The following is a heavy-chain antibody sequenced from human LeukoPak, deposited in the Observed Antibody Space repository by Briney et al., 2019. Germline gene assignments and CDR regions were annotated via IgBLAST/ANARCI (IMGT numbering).Heavy chain of an antibody. V-gene: IGHV1-18*01. D-gene: IGHD6-13*01. CDR1: GYTFTSYG. J-gene: IGHJ6*03. CDR3: ARSVAAAVPPFYYYYYMDV. Sequence: ASVKVSCKASGYTFTSYGISWVRQAPGQGLEWMGWISAYNGNTNYAQKLQGRVTMTRNTSISTAYMELSSLRSEDTAVYYCARSVAAAVPPFYYYYYMDVWGKGTTVTISS. CDR2: ISAYNGNT.